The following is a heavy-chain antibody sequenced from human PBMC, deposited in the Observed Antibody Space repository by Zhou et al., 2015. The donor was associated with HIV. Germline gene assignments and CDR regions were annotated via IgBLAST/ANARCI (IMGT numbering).Heavy chain of an antibody. CDR3: ARSLEMATVLFDY. CDR2: IIPIFGTP. CDR1: GGTFSSYA. V-gene: IGHV1-69*01. Sequence: QVQLVQSGAEVKKPGSSVTVSCQASGGTFSSYAICWVRQAPGQGLEWMGGIIPIFGTPSYAQKFQGRVTISADESTNTAYMELSSLRSEDTAVYYCARSLEMATVLFDYWGQGTLVTVSS. J-gene: IGHJ4*02. D-gene: IGHD5-24*01.